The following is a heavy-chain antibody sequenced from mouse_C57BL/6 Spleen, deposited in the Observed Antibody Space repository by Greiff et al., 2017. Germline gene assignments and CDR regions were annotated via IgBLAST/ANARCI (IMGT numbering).Heavy chain of an antibody. J-gene: IGHJ2*01. V-gene: IGHV1-55*01. CDR1: GYTFTSYW. Sequence: QVQLQQPGAELVKPGASVKMSCKASGYTFTSYWITWVKQRPGQGLEWIGDIYPGSGSTNYNEKFKSKATLTVDTSSSTAYMQLSSLTSEDSAVYYGTRKGGDYGAGYYFDYWGQGTTLTVSS. D-gene: IGHD2-4*01. CDR2: IYPGSGST. CDR3: TRKGGDYGAGYYFDY.